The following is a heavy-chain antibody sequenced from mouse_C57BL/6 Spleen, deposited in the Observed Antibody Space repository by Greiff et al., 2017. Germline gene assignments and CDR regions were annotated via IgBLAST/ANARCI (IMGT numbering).Heavy chain of an antibody. CDR3: ASPIYYDYDGAMDY. D-gene: IGHD2-4*01. CDR2: IDPNSGGT. V-gene: IGHV1-72*01. J-gene: IGHJ4*01. CDR1: GYTFTSYW. Sequence: QVHVKQSGAELVKPGASVKLSCKASGYTFTSYWMHWVKQRPGRGLEWIGRIDPNSGGTKYNEKFKSKATLTVDKPSSTAYMQLSSLTSEDSAVYYCASPIYYDYDGAMDYWGQGTSVTVSS.